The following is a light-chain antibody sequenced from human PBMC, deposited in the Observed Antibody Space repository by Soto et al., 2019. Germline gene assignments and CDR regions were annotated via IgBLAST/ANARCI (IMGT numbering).Light chain of an antibody. Sequence: EIVLTPSPGTLSLSPGERATLSCRASQSVSSSYLAWYQQKPGQAPRLLIYGASSRATGIPDRFSGSGSGTDFTLTISSLQSEDFAVYYCQQYNNWPQTFGQGTKVDI. CDR3: QQYNNWPQT. CDR2: GAS. V-gene: IGKV3-20*01. J-gene: IGKJ1*01. CDR1: QSVSSSY.